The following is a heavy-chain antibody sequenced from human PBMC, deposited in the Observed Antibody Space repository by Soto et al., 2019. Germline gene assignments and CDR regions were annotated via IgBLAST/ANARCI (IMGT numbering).Heavy chain of an antibody. CDR3: ACNYYDFWSGYYSVGYFDY. V-gene: IGHV4-34*01. Sequence: PSETLSLTCAVYGGSFSGHYWTWIRQPPGKGLEWVGEITRSGNTNYNPSLKSRVTISVDTSKNQFSLKLSSVTAADTAVYYCACNYYDFWSGYYSVGYFDYWAQRTPVTVSS. J-gene: IGHJ4*02. D-gene: IGHD3-3*01. CDR1: GGSFSGHY. CDR2: ITRSGNT.